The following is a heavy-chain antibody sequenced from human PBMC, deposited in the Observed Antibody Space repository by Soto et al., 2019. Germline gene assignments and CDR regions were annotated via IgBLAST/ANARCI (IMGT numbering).Heavy chain of an antibody. Sequence: ASVKVSCKASGFTFTSSAVQWVRQARGQRLEWIGWIVVGSGNTNYAQKFQERVTITRDMSTSTAYMERSSLRSEDTAVYYWAAERPPYDSSGNTYYYYGMDVWGQGTTVTVSS. CDR3: AAERPPYDSSGNTYYYYGMDV. D-gene: IGHD3-22*01. CDR2: IVVGSGNT. V-gene: IGHV1-58*01. CDR1: GFTFTSSA. J-gene: IGHJ6*02.